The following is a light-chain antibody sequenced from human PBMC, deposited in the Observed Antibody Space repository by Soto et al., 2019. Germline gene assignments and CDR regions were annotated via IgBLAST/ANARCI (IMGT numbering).Light chain of an antibody. V-gene: IGKV2-28*01. CDR2: LRS. J-gene: IGKJ2*01. CDR1: QSLLHSSGYNY. CDR3: MQALQAPYT. Sequence: DLLMTQSPLSLSVTPGEPASISCRSSQSLLHSSGYNYLGWYLQKPGQSPQLLTYLRSNRASGVPDRFSGSGSGTAFTLNISRVEAEDFGVYDCMQALQAPYTFGRGPKLEIK.